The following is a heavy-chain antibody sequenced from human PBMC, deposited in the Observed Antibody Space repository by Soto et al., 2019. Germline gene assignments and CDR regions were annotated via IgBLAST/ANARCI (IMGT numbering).Heavy chain of an antibody. Sequence: SETLSLSCSVSGGSISGFRWTWIRQPPGRGLECMGYIYDTGSPNYNPSLKSRLTISVDRSKNQFSLTLSSVTAADTAVYYCARGLIGYYGSGSYYLDYYYCGMDVWGQGTTVTVSS. CDR2: IYDTGSP. J-gene: IGHJ6*02. CDR3: ARGLIGYYGSGSYYLDYYYCGMDV. V-gene: IGHV4-59*01. CDR1: GGSISGFR. D-gene: IGHD3-10*01.